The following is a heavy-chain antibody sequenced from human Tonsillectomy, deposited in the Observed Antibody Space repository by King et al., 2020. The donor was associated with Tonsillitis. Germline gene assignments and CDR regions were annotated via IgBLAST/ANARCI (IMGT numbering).Heavy chain of an antibody. CDR3: AREGGDHIVVGTAIRPFDY. Sequence: QLVQSGAEVKKPGSSVKVSCKASGGTFSSYAISWVRQAPGQGLEWMGRIIPILGIANYAQKFQGRVTITADKSTSTAYMELSSLRSEVTAVYYCAREGGDHIVVGTAIRPFDYWGQGTLVTVSS. CDR1: GGTFSSYA. CDR2: IIPILGIA. J-gene: IGHJ4*02. V-gene: IGHV1-69*04. D-gene: IGHD2-21*02.